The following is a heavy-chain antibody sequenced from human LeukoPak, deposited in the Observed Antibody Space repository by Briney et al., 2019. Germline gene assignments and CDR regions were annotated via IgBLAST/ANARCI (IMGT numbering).Heavy chain of an antibody. CDR3: ARGLRIAVAGNIDY. V-gene: IGHV3-7*04. CDR2: IKQDGSEQ. CDR1: GFTFTTYW. D-gene: IGHD6-19*01. Sequence: GGSLRLSCAASGFTFTTYWMGWVRQAPGKGLEWVANIKQDGSEQYYVDSVKGRFTISRDNAKNSLSLQMNSLRAEDTAVYYCARGLRIAVAGNIDYWGQGTLVTVSS. J-gene: IGHJ4*02.